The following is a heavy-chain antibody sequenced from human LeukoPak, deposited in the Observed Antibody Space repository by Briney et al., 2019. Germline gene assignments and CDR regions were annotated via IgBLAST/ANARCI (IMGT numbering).Heavy chain of an antibody. J-gene: IGHJ4*02. CDR2: MNPNSGNT. CDR1: GYTFTSYD. D-gene: IGHD3-10*01. Sequence: GASVKVSCKASGYTFTSYDINWVRQATGQGLEWMGWMNPNSGNTGYAQKFQGRVTITRNTSISTAYMELSSLRSEDTAVYYCARDTDYYYGSGSYYKPLGYWGQGTLVTVSS. CDR3: ARDTDYYYGSGSYYKPLGY. V-gene: IGHV1-8*03.